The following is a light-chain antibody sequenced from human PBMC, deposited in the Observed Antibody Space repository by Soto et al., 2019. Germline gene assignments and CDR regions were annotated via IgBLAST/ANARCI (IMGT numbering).Light chain of an antibody. V-gene: IGLV7-46*01. Sequence: QAVVTQEPSLTVSPGGTVTLTCGSSTGAVTSGHYPYWFQQKPGQAPRTLIYDTSDKHSWTPARFSGSLLGGKAALTLSGAQPEDEAEYYCLLSYRSEAVFGGGTQLTVL. J-gene: IGLJ7*01. CDR3: LLSYRSEAV. CDR2: DTS. CDR1: TGAVTSGHY.